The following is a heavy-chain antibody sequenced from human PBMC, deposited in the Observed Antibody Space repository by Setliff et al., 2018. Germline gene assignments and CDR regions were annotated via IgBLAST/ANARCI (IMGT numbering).Heavy chain of an antibody. D-gene: IGHD1-26*01. J-gene: IGHJ4*02. Sequence: PGGSLRLSCAASGFTFSSHGMHWVRQAPGKGLEWVSFISYDGGHKYYVDSVKGRFTISRDNSKNTLYLQMNSLRAEDTAVYYCASLGSYPTRADYWGQGTLVTVS. V-gene: IGHV3-30*03. CDR2: ISYDGGHK. CDR3: ASLGSYPTRADY. CDR1: GFTFSSHG.